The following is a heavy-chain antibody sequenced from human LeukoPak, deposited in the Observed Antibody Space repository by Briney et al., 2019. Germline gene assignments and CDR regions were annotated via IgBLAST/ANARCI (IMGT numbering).Heavy chain of an antibody. CDR3: ASGALPGY. V-gene: IGHV3-74*01. CDR1: GFTVSSNY. Sequence: GGSLRLSCAASGFTVSSNYMNWVRQAPGRGLVWVSRINSDGSSTSYADSVKGRFTISRDNAKNTLYLQMNSLGAEDTAVYYCASGALPGYWGQGTLVTVSS. D-gene: IGHD1-14*01. J-gene: IGHJ4*02. CDR2: INSDGSST.